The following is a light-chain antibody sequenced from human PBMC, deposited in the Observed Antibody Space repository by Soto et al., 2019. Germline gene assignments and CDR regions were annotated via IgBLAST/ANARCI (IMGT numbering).Light chain of an antibody. J-gene: IGLJ1*01. Sequence: QSALTQPPSASGYPGQSVTLSCTGTSSDVGGYHYLSWYQQHPGKAPKLIIYEVSKRPSGVPDRFAGSKSGNTASLTVSGLQAEEEADDYCSSYGGSNHDVFRPGIKLTVL. CDR1: SSDVGGYHY. CDR3: SSYGGSNHDV. CDR2: EVS. V-gene: IGLV2-8*01.